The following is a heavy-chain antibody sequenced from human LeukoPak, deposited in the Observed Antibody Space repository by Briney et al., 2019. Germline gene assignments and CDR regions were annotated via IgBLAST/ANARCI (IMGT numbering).Heavy chain of an antibody. D-gene: IGHD6-6*01. CDR1: GLTFSSYW. V-gene: IGHV3-23*01. CDR2: ISSSGDAT. Sequence: GGSLRLSCAASGLTFSSYWMTWVRQAPGKGLEWVSTISSSGDATYSADSVKGRFSISRDNSKNTLYLQMNNLRADDTAVYYWANAPPSKPYFHHWGQGTLVTVSS. CDR3: ANAPPSKPYFHH. J-gene: IGHJ4*02.